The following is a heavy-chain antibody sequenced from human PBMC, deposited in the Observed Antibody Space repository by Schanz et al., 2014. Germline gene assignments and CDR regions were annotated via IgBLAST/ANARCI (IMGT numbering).Heavy chain of an antibody. D-gene: IGHD6-19*01. J-gene: IGHJ4*02. Sequence: QVQLAESGGGVVQPGRSLRLSCAASGFAFNNYGMHWVRQAPGKGLEWVAIIWYDGNNKKYADSVKGRFTISRDNFKNTLFLQMNSLRAEDTAAYYCARDPNTSAWLPYFDTWGQGTLVTVSS. CDR2: IWYDGNNK. CDR3: ARDPNTSAWLPYFDT. CDR1: GFAFNNYG. V-gene: IGHV3-33*01.